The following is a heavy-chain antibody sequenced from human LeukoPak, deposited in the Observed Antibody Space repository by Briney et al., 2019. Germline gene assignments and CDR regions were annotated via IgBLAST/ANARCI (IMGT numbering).Heavy chain of an antibody. V-gene: IGHV4-59*12. Sequence: SETLSLTCTVSGGSISSYYWSWIRQPPGKGLEWIGYIYHSGSTYYNPSLKSRVTISVDRSNNQFSLKLTSVTAADTAVYYCARGGDGDYEDYWGQGTLVTVSS. CDR2: IYHSGST. CDR3: ARGGDGDYEDY. J-gene: IGHJ4*02. CDR1: GGSISSYY. D-gene: IGHD4-17*01.